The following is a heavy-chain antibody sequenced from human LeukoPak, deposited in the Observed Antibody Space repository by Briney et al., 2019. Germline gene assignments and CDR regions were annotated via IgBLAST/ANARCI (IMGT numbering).Heavy chain of an antibody. Sequence: GGSLRLSCAASGLSFSSYWMSWVRQAPGKGLEWVANIKQDGSEKYYVDSVKGRFTISRDNAKNSLYLQMNSVRAEDTAMYYCARDFFRYYYGSGSYLDYWGQGTLVTASS. CDR1: GLSFSSYW. V-gene: IGHV3-7*01. D-gene: IGHD3-10*01. CDR2: IKQDGSEK. CDR3: ARDFFRYYYGSGSYLDY. J-gene: IGHJ4*02.